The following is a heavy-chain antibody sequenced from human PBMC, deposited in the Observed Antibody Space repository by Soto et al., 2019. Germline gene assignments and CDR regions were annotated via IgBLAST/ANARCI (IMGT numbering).Heavy chain of an antibody. J-gene: IGHJ5*02. D-gene: IGHD6-6*01. CDR2: IRSKANSYAT. CDR3: TTLTTYSSSS. Sequence: LRLSCAASGFTFSGSAMHWVRQASGKGLEWVGRIRSKANSYATAYAASVKGRFTISRDDSKNTAYLQMNSPKTEDTAVYYCTTLTTYSSSSWGQGTLVTVSS. CDR1: GFTFSGSA. V-gene: IGHV3-73*01.